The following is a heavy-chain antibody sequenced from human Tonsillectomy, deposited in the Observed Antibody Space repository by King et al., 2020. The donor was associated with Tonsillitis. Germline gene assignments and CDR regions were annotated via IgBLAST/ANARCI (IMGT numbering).Heavy chain of an antibody. CDR2: IYYSGST. Sequence: QLQLQESGPGLVKPSETLSLTCTVSGGSITTSSYYWGWIRQPPGKGLGWIGSIYYSGSTYYNPSLRSRVTISVDTSKNQFSLKLSSVTAADTAVYYCARHSGYYDSSGYSYDHWGQGTLVTVSS. CDR1: GGSITTSSYY. J-gene: IGHJ4*02. V-gene: IGHV4-39*01. D-gene: IGHD3-22*01. CDR3: ARHSGYYDSSGYSYDH.